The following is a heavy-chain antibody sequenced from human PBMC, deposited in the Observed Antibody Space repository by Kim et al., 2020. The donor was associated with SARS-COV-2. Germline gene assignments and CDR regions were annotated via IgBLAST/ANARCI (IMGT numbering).Heavy chain of an antibody. CDR2: ISGSGGST. Sequence: GGSLRLSCAASGFTFSSYAMSWVRQAPGKGLEWVSAISGSGGSTYYADSVKGRFTISRDNSKNTLYLQMNSLRAEDTAVYYCAKYIDLNYYYYYYGMDVWGQGTTVTVSS. CDR3: AKYIDLNYYYYYYGMDV. D-gene: IGHD1-20*01. J-gene: IGHJ6*02. CDR1: GFTFSSYA. V-gene: IGHV3-23*01.